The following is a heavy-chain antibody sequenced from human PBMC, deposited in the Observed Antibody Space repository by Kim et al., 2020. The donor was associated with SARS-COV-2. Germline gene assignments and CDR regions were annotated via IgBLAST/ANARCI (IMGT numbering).Heavy chain of an antibody. CDR2: INPNSGGT. D-gene: IGHD4-4*01. Sequence: ASVKVSCKASGYTFTGYYMHWVRQAPGQGLEWMGWINPNSGGTNYAQKFQGRVTMTRDTSISTAYMELSRLRSDDTAVYYCASPTTVTTHYYYYYGMDVWGQGTTVTVSS. CDR1: GYTFTGYY. V-gene: IGHV1-2*02. J-gene: IGHJ6*02. CDR3: ASPTTVTTHYYYYYGMDV.